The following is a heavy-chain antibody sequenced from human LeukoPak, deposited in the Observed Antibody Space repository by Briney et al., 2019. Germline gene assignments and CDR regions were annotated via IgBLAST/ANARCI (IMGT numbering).Heavy chain of an antibody. J-gene: IGHJ4*02. CDR2: ISPSGDST. D-gene: IGHD1-7*01. Sequence: GASVKLSCKASGYTFTSYYVHCVRQAPGQGLEWMGIISPSGDSTSYAQNFQGRDTMTRDTSTSTVYMELRSLRSEDTAVYYCAGIHNWNYAIDYWGQGTMVTVSS. CDR3: AGIHNWNYAIDY. CDR1: GYTFTSYY. V-gene: IGHV1-46*01.